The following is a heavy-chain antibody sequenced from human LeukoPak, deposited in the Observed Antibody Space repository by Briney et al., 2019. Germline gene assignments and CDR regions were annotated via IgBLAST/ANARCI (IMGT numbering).Heavy chain of an antibody. CDR1: GGSISSYY. CDR2: IYYSGST. Sequence: SETLSLTCTVSGGSISSYYWSWIRQPPGKGLEWIGYIYYSGSTNYNPSLKSRVTISVDTSKNQFSLKLSSVTAADTAVYYCARTYSGSYYGYYFDYWGQGTLVTVSS. CDR3: ARTYSGSYYGYYFDY. D-gene: IGHD1-26*01. J-gene: IGHJ4*02. V-gene: IGHV4-59*01.